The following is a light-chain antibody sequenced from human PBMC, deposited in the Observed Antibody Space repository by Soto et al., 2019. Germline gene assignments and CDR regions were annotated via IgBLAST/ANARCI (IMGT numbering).Light chain of an antibody. V-gene: IGKV1-27*01. J-gene: IGKJ3*01. Sequence: DIQMTQSPSSLSASVGDRVAITCRASQGISNYLAWYQQKPGKVPKLLIYAASTLQSGVPSRFSGSGSGTDVALTISSLQPEDVSTYYGQKYNSAPFTFGPGTKVDIK. CDR1: QGISNY. CDR2: AAS. CDR3: QKYNSAPFT.